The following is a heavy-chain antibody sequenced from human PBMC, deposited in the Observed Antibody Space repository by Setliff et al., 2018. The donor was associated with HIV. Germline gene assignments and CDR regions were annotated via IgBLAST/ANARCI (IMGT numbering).Heavy chain of an antibody. V-gene: IGHV7-4-1*02. CDR2: INTDSGTP. Sequence: GASVKVSCKASADTFTNCLINWVRQAPGQGLEWMGWINTDSGTPTYAQAFTGRFVFSLDTSVSTAFLQITSLKAEDTAVYYCARGGHGVWGDYSNFFDSWGQGTLVTVSS. J-gene: IGHJ5*01. CDR3: ARGGHGVWGDYSNFFDS. CDR1: ADTFTNCL. D-gene: IGHD3-3*01.